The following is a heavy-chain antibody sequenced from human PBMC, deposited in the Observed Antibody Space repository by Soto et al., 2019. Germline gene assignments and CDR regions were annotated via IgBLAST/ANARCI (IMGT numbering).Heavy chain of an antibody. V-gene: IGHV1-46*03. J-gene: IGHJ4*02. D-gene: IGHD5-18*01. CDR3: ARDPYTAMAPNRFDY. CDR1: GYTFTSYY. CDR2: INPSGGSS. Sequence: QVQLVQSGAEVKKPGASVKVSCKASGYTFTSYYLNWVRQAPGQGLEWMGIINPSGGSSSYAQKFQGRVTMTRDTSTSTVYMELSSLRSEDTAVYYCARDPYTAMAPNRFDYWGQGTQVTVSS.